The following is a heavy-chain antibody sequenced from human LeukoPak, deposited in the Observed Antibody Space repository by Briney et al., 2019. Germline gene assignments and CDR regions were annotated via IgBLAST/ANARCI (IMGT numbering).Heavy chain of an antibody. CDR1: GGSFNGYY. D-gene: IGHD6-13*01. J-gene: IGHJ4*02. CDR3: ARDRPGGSSLDY. CDR2: INHSGST. Sequence: NPSETLSLTCAVYGGSFNGYYWSWIRQPPGKGLEWIGEINHSGSTNYNPSLKSRVTISVDTSKNQFSLKLSSVTAADAAVYYCARDRPGGSSLDYWGQGTLVTVSS. V-gene: IGHV4-34*01.